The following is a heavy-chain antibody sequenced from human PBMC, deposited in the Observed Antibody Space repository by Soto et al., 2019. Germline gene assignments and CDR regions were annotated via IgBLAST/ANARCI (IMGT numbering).Heavy chain of an antibody. CDR3: ARDKYCSGGSCRKNWFDP. J-gene: IGHJ5*02. D-gene: IGHD2-15*01. Sequence: PSETLSLTCTVSGGSISSSYWSWIRQPPGKGLEWLAYIYDDGSANYNPSLKSRATISLDMSKNQFSLKLTSVTAADTAVYYCARDKYCSGGSCRKNWFDPWGQGTWSPSPQ. V-gene: IGHV4-59*01. CDR2: IYDDGSA. CDR1: GGSISSSY.